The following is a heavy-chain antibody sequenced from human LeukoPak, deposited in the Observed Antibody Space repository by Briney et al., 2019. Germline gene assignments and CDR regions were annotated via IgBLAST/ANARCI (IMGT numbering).Heavy chain of an antibody. CDR2: TYYSGST. D-gene: IGHD3-22*01. J-gene: IGHJ4*02. V-gene: IGHV4-59*12. Sequence: SETLSLTCTVSGGSISSYYWSWIRQPPGKGLEWIGYTYYSGSTNYNPSLKSRVTISVDTSKKQFSLKLSSVTAADTAVYYCVTYYFDSSGPKKNYWGQGTLVTVSS. CDR1: GGSISSYY. CDR3: VTYYFDSSGPKKNY.